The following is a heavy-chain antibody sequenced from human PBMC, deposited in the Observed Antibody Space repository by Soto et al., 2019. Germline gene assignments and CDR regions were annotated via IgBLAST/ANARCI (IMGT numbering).Heavy chain of an antibody. V-gene: IGHV4-59*08. CDR1: GGSISSYY. J-gene: IGHJ4*02. CDR2: IYYSGST. D-gene: IGHD3-10*01. Sequence: SETLSLTCTVSGGSISSYYWSWIRQPPGKGLEWIGYIYYSGSTNYNPSLKSRVTISVDTSKNQFSLKLSSVTAADTAVYYCARQPDLWFGELSGFDYWGQGTLVTVS. CDR3: ARQPDLWFGELSGFDY.